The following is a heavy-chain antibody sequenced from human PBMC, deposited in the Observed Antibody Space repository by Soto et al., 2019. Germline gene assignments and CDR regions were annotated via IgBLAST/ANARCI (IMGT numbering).Heavy chain of an antibody. CDR2: IFAYDGKT. J-gene: IGHJ6*02. CDR1: GYAFGDYG. CDR3: ARSQLDV. V-gene: IGHV1-18*01. Sequence: QVPLVQSGAEVREPGASVKLSCKASGYAFGDYGVSWVRQAPGQGLEWMGWIFAYDGKTYYDQKFQGRITMTTDTSTNTAYMELRSLKPDDTALYFCARSQLDVWGQGSMVTVSS.